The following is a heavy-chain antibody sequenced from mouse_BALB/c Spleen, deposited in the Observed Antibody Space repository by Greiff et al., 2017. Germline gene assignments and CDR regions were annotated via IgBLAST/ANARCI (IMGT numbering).Heavy chain of an antibody. CDR1: GVSITGGY. J-gene: IGHJ3*01. CDR3: ERGPTETAFAY. CDR2: ISYSGST. V-gene: IGHV3-8*02. Sequence: EVQGVESGPSLVKPSQTLSLTCSVTGVSITGGYWNWVRKFPGNKLEYMGYISYSGSTYYNPSLKCRISITRDTSKNQYYLQLNSVTTEDTATSYYERGPTETAFAYWGQGTLVTVSA.